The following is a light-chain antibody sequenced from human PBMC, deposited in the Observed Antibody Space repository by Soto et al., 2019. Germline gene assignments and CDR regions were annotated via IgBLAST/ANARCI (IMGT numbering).Light chain of an antibody. CDR2: DGS. J-gene: IGKJ4*01. Sequence: DIQMTQSPSSLSASVGDRVTITCQASQDINHYLNWYQQRPGKAPKSLIYDGSNLETGVPSRFSGSGAGTVFSLTIDNLQPEDVATYHCQQYDNFPVSFGGGTKLEIK. V-gene: IGKV1-33*01. CDR3: QQYDNFPVS. CDR1: QDINHY.